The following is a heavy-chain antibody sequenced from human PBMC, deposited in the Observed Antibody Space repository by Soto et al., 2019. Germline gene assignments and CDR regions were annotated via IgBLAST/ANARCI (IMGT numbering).Heavy chain of an antibody. J-gene: IGHJ4*02. CDR1: GFAFSNFA. V-gene: IGHV3-23*01. CDR3: AKAESCSSGGCIAIFDF. Sequence: DVQLLESGGGLMQPGGSLRLSCAASGFAFSNFAVNWVRRAPGRGLEWVSAISAAGGSTYYADAVKGRFTISRDNSKNTLYVRISSLRAEYSAIYYCAKAESCSSGGCIAIFDFWGQGTLVTVSS. CDR2: ISAAGGST. D-gene: IGHD2-2*01.